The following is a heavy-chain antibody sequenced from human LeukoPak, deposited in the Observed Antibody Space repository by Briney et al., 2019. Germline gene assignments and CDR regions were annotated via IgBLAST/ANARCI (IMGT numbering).Heavy chain of an antibody. D-gene: IGHD6-13*01. Sequence: PGGSLRLSCAASGFTFSSYGMHWVRQAPGKGLEWVAFIRYDGSNKYYADSVKGRFTIHRDNSKNTLYLQMNSLRAEDTAVYYCAKDAHIGASGIDYWGQGPLVTVSS. CDR2: IRYDGSNK. CDR3: AKDAHIGASGIDY. J-gene: IGHJ4*02. CDR1: GFTFSSYG. V-gene: IGHV3-30*02.